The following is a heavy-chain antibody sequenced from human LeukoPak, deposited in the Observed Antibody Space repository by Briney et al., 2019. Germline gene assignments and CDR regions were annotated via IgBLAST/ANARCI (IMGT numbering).Heavy chain of an antibody. V-gene: IGHV3-15*01. CDR2: VKSKSNGGAAV. CDR3: TAGVGTSDCDY. D-gene: IGHD1-26*01. J-gene: IGHJ4*02. Sequence: GGSLRLSCAASGFSFKDAWMSWVRQAPGMGLEWVGRVKSKSNGGAAVDYAAPVKGRFSILRDDSQSRLYLQMNSLKIEDTGMYFCTAGVGTSDCDYWGQGTLVTVSS. CDR1: GFSFKDAW.